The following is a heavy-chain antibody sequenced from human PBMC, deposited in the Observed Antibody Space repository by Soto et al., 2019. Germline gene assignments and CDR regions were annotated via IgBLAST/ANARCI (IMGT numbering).Heavy chain of an antibody. Sequence: QVQLVESGGGVVQPGRSLRLSCAASGFTFSSYAMHWVRQARGKGLEWVAVISYDGSNKYYADSVKGRFTISRDNSKNTLYLQMNSLRVEDTAVYYCARDVGSGRRPYWGQGTLVTVSP. CDR3: ARDVGSGRRPY. J-gene: IGHJ4*01. D-gene: IGHD6-19*01. CDR2: ISYDGSNK. V-gene: IGHV3-30-3*01. CDR1: GFTFSSYA.